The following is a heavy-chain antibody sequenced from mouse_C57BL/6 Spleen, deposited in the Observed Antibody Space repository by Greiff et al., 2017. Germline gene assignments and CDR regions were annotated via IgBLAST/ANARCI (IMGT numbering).Heavy chain of an antibody. CDR3: TRDYVHYYAMGY. CDR1: GFTFSSYA. J-gene: IGHJ4*01. CDR2: ISSGGDYI. D-gene: IGHD1-1*01. Sequence: EVQLVESGAGLVKPGGSLKLSCAASGFTFSSYAMSWVRQTPEKRLEWVAYISSGGDYIYYADTVKGRFTISIDNARTTLYLQMSSLKSEATAMYYCTRDYVHYYAMGYWGQGTSVTVSS. V-gene: IGHV5-9-1*02.